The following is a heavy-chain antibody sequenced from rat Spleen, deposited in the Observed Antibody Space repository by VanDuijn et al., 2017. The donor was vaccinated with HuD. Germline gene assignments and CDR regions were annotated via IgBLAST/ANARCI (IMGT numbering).Heavy chain of an antibody. D-gene: IGHD1-4*01. V-gene: IGHV5S13*01. CDR3: ARRHVGYTDYFDY. Sequence: EVQLVESGGGLVQPGRSLKLSCAASGFSFSNYDMAWVRQAPTKGLEWIASISTGSDNTYYRGSVKGRFTIFRDDAKNIQYLQMDSLRSEDTATYYCARRHVGYTDYFDYWGQGVMVTVSS. CDR1: GFSFSNYD. J-gene: IGHJ2*01. CDR2: ISTGSDNT.